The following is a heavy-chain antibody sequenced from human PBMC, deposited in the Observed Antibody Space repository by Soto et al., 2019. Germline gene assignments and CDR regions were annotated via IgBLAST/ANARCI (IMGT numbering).Heavy chain of an antibody. CDR3: AKSRDAAGTFNWFYP. CDR1: GFTFSRYS. Sequence: GGSLRLSCAASGFTFSRYSMNWVRQAPGKGLEWVSYISSSSSTIYYADSVKGRFTISRDNSKNTLYLQMNSLRAEDTAVYYCAKSRDAAGTFNWFYPWGQGTLVTVSS. V-gene: IGHV3-48*01. J-gene: IGHJ5*02. D-gene: IGHD6-19*01. CDR2: ISSSSSTI.